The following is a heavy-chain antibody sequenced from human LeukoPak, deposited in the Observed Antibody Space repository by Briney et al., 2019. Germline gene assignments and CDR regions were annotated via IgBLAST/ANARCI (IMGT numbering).Heavy chain of an antibody. CDR1: GFTFNNYA. CDR3: AKRAGQQLTYWYIDL. J-gene: IGHJ2*01. V-gene: IGHV3-23*01. CDR2: ISNIYNT. Sequence: PGGSLRLSCAASGFTFNNYAMSWVRQAPGKGLECVSTISNIYNTYYADSVKCRFTISRDNSKNMLYLQMDSLRADDTAIYYCAKRAGQQLTYWYIDLWGRGTLVSVSS. D-gene: IGHD6-13*01.